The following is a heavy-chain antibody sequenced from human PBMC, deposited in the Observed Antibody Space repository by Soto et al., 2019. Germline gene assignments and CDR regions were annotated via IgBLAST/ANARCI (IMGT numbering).Heavy chain of an antibody. CDR1: GGSISSYY. Sequence: SETLSLTCTVSGGSISSYYWSWIRQPPGKGLEWIGYIYYSGSTNYNPSLKSRVTISVDTSKNQFSLKLSSVTAADTAVCYCAKYSSSSMGDYYYYGMDVWGQGTTVTVSS. D-gene: IGHD6-6*01. CDR2: IYYSGST. CDR3: AKYSSSSMGDYYYYGMDV. V-gene: IGHV4-59*01. J-gene: IGHJ6*02.